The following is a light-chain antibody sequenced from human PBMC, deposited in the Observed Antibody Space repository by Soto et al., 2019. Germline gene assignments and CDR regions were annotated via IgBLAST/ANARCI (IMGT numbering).Light chain of an antibody. CDR1: SSNIGAGYD. V-gene: IGLV1-40*01. CDR3: LSYYSRRSRV. Sequence: QSVLTQPPSVSGDPGQRVTISCTWSSSNIGAGYDVHWYQQLPGTAPKLLFDGNSNRPSGVPDRFACSKSGTSAYLDITGLQAEDEYYYYCLSYYSRRSRVFGRGTMVTVL. CDR2: GNS. J-gene: IGLJ2*01.